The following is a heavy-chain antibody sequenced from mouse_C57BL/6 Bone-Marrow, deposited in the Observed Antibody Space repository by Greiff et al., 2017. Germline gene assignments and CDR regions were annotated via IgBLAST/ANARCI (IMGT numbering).Heavy chain of an antibody. Sequence: QVQLQQPGAELVRPGTSVKLSCKASGYTFTSYWMHWVKQRPGQGLEWIGVIDPSDSYTNYNQKFKGKATLTVDTSASNAYMQLSSLTSEDSAVYYCARFPITTVPDYWGQGTTLTVSS. J-gene: IGHJ2*01. D-gene: IGHD1-1*01. V-gene: IGHV1-59*01. CDR1: GYTFTSYW. CDR3: ARFPITTVPDY. CDR2: IDPSDSYT.